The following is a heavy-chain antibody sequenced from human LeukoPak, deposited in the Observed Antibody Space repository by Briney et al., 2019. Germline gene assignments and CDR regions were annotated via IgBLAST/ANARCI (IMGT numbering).Heavy chain of an antibody. CDR1: GFTFTSYS. D-gene: IGHD1-26*01. V-gene: IGHV3-48*01. J-gene: IGHJ1*01. CDR3: ARVFRIVATPGD. CDR2: ISSSSSNI. Sequence: PGASLRLSCKASGFTFTSYSMNWFRQAPGKGLEWVSYISSSSSNIDYAHSVKGRYTITRDNAKNSLYLQMNSLRSEDTSVYYCARVFRIVATPGDWGQGTLVTVFS.